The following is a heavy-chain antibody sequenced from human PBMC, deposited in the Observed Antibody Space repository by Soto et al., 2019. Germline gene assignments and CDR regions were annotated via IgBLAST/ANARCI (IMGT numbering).Heavy chain of an antibody. CDR2: INHSGRV. J-gene: IGHJ5*01. V-gene: IGHV4-34*01. CDR1: GGSFSGHS. Sequence: SETLSLTCAVYGGSFSGHSWTWIRQSPGKGLEWIGDINHSGRVNYSPSLKSRVTISLDTSKNQFSLTPSAVTAADTAMYYCSTRAYDTNGYYRFDPWGQGTLVTVSS. D-gene: IGHD3-22*01. CDR3: STRAYDTNGYYRFDP.